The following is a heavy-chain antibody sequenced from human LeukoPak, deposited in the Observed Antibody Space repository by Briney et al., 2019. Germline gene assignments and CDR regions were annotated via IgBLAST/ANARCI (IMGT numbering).Heavy chain of an antibody. J-gene: IGHJ3*02. Sequence: AASLKISSKGSGYSSTSFWIAWVRQMPAKGLEWMGIFYPGDSDTRYSPSFKGQVTISADTSISTAYLQWSSLKASDTAMYYCARWSPDYYDSSLDAFDIWGQGTMVTVSS. CDR1: GYSSTSFW. CDR3: ARWSPDYYDSSLDAFDI. D-gene: IGHD3-22*01. V-gene: IGHV5-51*01. CDR2: FYPGDSDT.